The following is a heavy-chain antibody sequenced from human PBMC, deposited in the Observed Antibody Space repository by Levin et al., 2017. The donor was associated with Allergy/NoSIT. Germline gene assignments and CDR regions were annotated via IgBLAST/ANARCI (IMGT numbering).Heavy chain of an antibody. D-gene: IGHD3-22*01. J-gene: IGHJ4*02. CDR2: ISGSGSTI. Sequence: SCAASGFTFSDHYMGWVRQAPGKGLEWLSSISGSGSTIYYADSVKGRFTMSRDNAKNSLYLQVNSLRAEDTAVYYCARVEYSACAPYYDRPFDYWGQGTLVTVSS. V-gene: IGHV3-11*01. CDR1: GFTFSDHY. CDR3: ARVEYSACAPYYDRPFDY.